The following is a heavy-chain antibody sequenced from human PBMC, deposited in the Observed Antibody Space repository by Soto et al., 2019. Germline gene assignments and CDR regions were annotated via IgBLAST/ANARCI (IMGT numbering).Heavy chain of an antibody. CDR1: GGSISSNGYY. CDR2: IYYSGSN. V-gene: IGHV4-31*03. D-gene: IGHD2-15*01. J-gene: IGHJ4*02. Sequence: QVQLQESGPGLVKPSQNLSLTCTVSGGSISSNGYYWSWIRQHPGKGLEWIGYIYYSGSNYHNPSLKSRVTLSVDTSKNQFSLRMRAVTAADTAGYYCARADCTGGSCYRLFDSWGQGTLVTVSS. CDR3: ARADCTGGSCYRLFDS.